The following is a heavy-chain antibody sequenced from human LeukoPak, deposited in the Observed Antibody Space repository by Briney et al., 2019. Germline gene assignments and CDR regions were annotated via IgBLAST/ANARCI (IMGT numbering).Heavy chain of an antibody. Sequence: GASVKVSCKASGYTFTSYGISWVRQAPGQGLEWMGWISAYNGNTNYAQKLQGRVTMTTDTSTSTAYMELRSLRSDDTAVYYCARVRPDCSGGSCYSGWFDPWGQGTLVTVSS. V-gene: IGHV1-18*01. CDR2: ISAYNGNT. CDR1: GYTFTSYG. CDR3: ARVRPDCSGGSCYSGWFDP. D-gene: IGHD2-15*01. J-gene: IGHJ5*02.